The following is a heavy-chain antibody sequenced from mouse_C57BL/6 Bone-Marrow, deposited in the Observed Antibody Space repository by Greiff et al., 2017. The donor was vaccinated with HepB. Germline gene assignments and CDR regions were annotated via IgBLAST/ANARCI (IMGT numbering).Heavy chain of an antibody. J-gene: IGHJ3*01. CDR1: GFTFSDYG. Sequence: EVQGVESGGGLVKPGGSLKLSCAASGFTFSDYGMHWVRQAPEKGLEWVAYISSGSSTIYYADTVKGRFTISRDNAKNTLFLQMTSLRSEDTAMYYCARPYYYGSAWFAYWGQGTLVTVSA. CDR2: ISSGSSTI. CDR3: ARPYYYGSAWFAY. V-gene: IGHV5-17*01. D-gene: IGHD1-1*01.